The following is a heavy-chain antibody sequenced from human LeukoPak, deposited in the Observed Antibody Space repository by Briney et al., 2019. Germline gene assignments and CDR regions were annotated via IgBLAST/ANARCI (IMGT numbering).Heavy chain of an antibody. D-gene: IGHD3-10*01. J-gene: IGHJ6*03. CDR2: IYYSGTI. CDR1: DVSIRSYY. CDR3: ARDLYTSGSSHYYYYMAV. Sequence: NPSETLSLTCNVSDVSIRSYYWSWIRQPPGKGLEWIGHIYYSGTIKYNSSLKSRVTISVDVPKNQFSLNLSSVTAADTAVYSCARDLYTSGSSHYYYYMAVWGNGTTVTVSS. V-gene: IGHV4-59*01.